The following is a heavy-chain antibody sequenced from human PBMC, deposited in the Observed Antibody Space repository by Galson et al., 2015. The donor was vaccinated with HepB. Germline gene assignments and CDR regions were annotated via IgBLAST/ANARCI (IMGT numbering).Heavy chain of an antibody. D-gene: IGHD6-19*01. CDR3: AHGSGWLFDY. CDR1: GFSLTSNAVG. J-gene: IGHJ4*02. Sequence: PALVKPTQTLTLTCTFSGFSLTSNAVGVGWIRQPPGKALEWLALLYWDDDNHYSPSLKSRLSITKDTSNNQVVLTMTNMDPVDTATYYCAHGSGWLFDYWGQGTLVTVSS. V-gene: IGHV2-5*02. CDR2: LYWDDDN.